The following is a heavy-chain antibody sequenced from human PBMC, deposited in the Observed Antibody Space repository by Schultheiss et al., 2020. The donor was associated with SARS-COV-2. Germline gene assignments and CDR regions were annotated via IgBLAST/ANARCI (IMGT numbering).Heavy chain of an antibody. D-gene: IGHD5-24*01. J-gene: IGHJ4*02. CDR1: GGSISSGGYS. Sequence: LRLSCAVYGGSISSGGYSWSWIRQPPGKGLEWIGYIYYSGSTNYNPSLKSRVTISVDTSKSQFSLKLSSVTAADTAVYYCARVGSGMATTDYFDYWGQGTLVTVSS. CDR2: IYYSGST. V-gene: IGHV4-30-2*01. CDR3: ARVGSGMATTDYFDY.